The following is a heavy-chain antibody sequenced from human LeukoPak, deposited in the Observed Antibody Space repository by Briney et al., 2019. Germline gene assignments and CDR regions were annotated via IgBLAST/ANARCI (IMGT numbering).Heavy chain of an antibody. CDR2: ISGNNGYT. CDR1: GYTFNTYG. Sequence: ASVKVSCKASGYTFNTYGISWVRQAPGQGLEWMGWISGNNGYTNYAQKLQGRVTMITDTSTNTAYMELRSLRSDDTAVYYCGRDLIDYGGNIVYWGQGTLVTVSS. J-gene: IGHJ4*02. D-gene: IGHD4-23*01. V-gene: IGHV1-18*01. CDR3: GRDLIDYGGNIVY.